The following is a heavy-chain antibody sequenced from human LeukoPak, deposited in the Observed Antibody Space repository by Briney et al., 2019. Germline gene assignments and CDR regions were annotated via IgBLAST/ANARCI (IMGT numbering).Heavy chain of an antibody. CDR2: ISYDGSNK. Sequence: QTGGSLRLSCAASGFTSSSYGMHWVRQAPGKGLEWVAVISYDGSNKYYADSVKGRFTISRDNSKNTLYLQMNSLRAEDTAVYYCAKDKSASPRGYSGSDYWGRGTLVTVSS. D-gene: IGHD5-12*01. V-gene: IGHV3-30*18. CDR1: GFTSSSYG. J-gene: IGHJ4*02. CDR3: AKDKSASPRGYSGSDY.